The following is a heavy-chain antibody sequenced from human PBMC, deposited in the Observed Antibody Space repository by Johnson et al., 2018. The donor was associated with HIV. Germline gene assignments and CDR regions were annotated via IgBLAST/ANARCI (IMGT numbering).Heavy chain of an antibody. CDR1: GFTFSSYA. J-gene: IGHJ3*02. V-gene: IGHV3-64*01. D-gene: IGHD1-26*01. CDR2: ISRDGGSS. CDR3: ARDLIGWELRGAFDI. Sequence: EVQLVESGGGLVQPGGSLRLSCAASGFTFSSYAMHWVRQAPGKGLEYVSAISRDGGSSYSANSVKGRFTISRDNSKNTLYVQMNSLRAEDTALYYCARDLIGWELRGAFDIWGQGTMVTVSS.